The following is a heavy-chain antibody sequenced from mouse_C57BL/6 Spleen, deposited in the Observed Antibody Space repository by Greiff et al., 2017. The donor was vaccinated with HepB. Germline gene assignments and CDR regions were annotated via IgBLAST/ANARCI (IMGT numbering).Heavy chain of an antibody. Sequence: VKLQQPGAELVRPGSSVKLSCKASGYTFTSYWMHWVKQRPIQGLEWIGNIDPSDSETHYNQKFKDKATLTVDKSSSTAYMQLSSLTSEDSAVYYCARDYYGRGFAYWGQGTLVTVSA. J-gene: IGHJ3*01. D-gene: IGHD1-1*01. V-gene: IGHV1-52*01. CDR2: IDPSDSET. CDR3: ARDYYGRGFAY. CDR1: GYTFTSYW.